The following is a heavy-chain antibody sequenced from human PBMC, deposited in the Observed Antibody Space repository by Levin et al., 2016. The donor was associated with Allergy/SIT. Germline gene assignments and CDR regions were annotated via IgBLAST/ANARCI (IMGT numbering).Heavy chain of an antibody. CDR2: ISGSGGST. CDR1: GFTFSSYA. J-gene: IGHJ4*02. Sequence: GESLKISCAASGFTFSSYAMSWVRQAPGKGLEWVSAISGSGGSTYYADSVKGRFTISRDNSKNTLYLQMNSLRAEDTAVYYCAKDRAVWAGLFDYWGQGTLVTVSS. CDR3: AKDRAVWAGLFDY. D-gene: IGHD3/OR15-3a*01. V-gene: IGHV3-23*01.